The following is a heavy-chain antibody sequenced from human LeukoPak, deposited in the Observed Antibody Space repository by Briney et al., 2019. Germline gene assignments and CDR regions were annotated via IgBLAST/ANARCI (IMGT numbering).Heavy chain of an antibody. J-gene: IGHJ4*02. D-gene: IGHD3-16*01. CDR1: GFTVSSNY. CDR2: ISGSGGST. V-gene: IGHV3-23*01. Sequence: GGSLRLSCAASGFTVSSNYMSWVRQAPGKGLEWVSAISGSGGSTYYADSVKGRFTISRDNSKNTLYLQMNSLRAEDTAVYYCAKEYYDYLWGSYRDYWGQGTLVTVSS. CDR3: AKEYYDYLWGSYRDY.